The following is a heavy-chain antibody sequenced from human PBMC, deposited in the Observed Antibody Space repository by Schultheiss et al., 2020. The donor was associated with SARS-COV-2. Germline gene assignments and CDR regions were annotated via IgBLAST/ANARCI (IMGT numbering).Heavy chain of an antibody. CDR1: GGSISSYY. J-gene: IGHJ3*02. V-gene: IGHV4-59*12. CDR3: ARVGWGLELLLSAFDI. Sequence: SETLSLTCTVSGGSISSYYWSWIRQPPGKGLEWIGYIYYSGSTNYNPSLKSRVTISVDTSKNQFSLKLSSVTAADTAVYYCARVGWGLELLLSAFDIWGQGTMVTVSS. D-gene: IGHD1-7*01. CDR2: IYYSGST.